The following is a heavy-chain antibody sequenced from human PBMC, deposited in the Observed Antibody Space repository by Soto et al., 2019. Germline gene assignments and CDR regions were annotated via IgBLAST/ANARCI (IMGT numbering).Heavy chain of an antibody. J-gene: IGHJ5*02. CDR3: ARAAVVVVALKPQNWFDP. Sequence: PSETLSLTCTVSGGSISSGGYYWSWIRQHPGKGLEWIGYIYYSGSTCYNPSLKSRVTISVDTSKNQFSLKLSSVTAADTAVYYCARAAVVVVALKPQNWFDPWGQGTLVTVSS. D-gene: IGHD2-15*01. CDR1: GGSISSGGYY. CDR2: IYYSGST. V-gene: IGHV4-31*03.